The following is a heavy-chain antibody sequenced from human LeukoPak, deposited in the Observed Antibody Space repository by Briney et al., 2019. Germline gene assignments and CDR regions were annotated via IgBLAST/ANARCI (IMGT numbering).Heavy chain of an antibody. CDR2: ISGSGGRT. J-gene: IGHJ4*02. CDR1: GFSFSVYA. CDR3: AKGGQDFDFWRFDY. D-gene: IGHD3-3*01. V-gene: IGHV3-23*01. Sequence: PGGSLRLSCAASGFSFSVYAMSWVRQAPGKGLEWVSSISGSGGRTYYTNSVKGRFTISRENFKNTVYLEMNDLGAEDTALYYCAKGGQDFDFWRFDYWGQGNLVILSS.